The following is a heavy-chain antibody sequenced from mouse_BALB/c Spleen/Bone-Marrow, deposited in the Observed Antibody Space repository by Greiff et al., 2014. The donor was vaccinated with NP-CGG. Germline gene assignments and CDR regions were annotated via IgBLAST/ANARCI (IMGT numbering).Heavy chain of an antibody. V-gene: IGHV6-6*02. D-gene: IGHD2-1*01. CDR3: VTYFDY. Sequence: VQLKESGGGLVQPGGSMKLSCVASGFTFSNYWMNWVRQSPEKGLEWIAEIRLKSNNYATQYAESVKGRFAISRDDSKSSVYLQMNNLRAEDSGIYYCVTYFDYWGQGTTLTVSS. CDR2: IRLKSNNYAT. CDR1: GFTFSNYW. J-gene: IGHJ2*01.